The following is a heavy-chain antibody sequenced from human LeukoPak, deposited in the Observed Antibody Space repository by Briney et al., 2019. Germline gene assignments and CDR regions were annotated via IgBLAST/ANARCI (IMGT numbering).Heavy chain of an antibody. CDR2: IYHSGST. D-gene: IGHD3-16*01. V-gene: IGHV4-38-2*01. Sequence: SETLSLTCAVSGYSISSGYYWGWIRQPPGKGLEWFGSIYHSGSTYYNPSLKSRVTISVDTSKNQFSLKLSSVTARDTAVYYCARQLEQCRWGNAFDIWGQGTMVTVSS. J-gene: IGHJ3*02. CDR3: ARQLEQCRWGNAFDI. CDR1: GYSISSGYY.